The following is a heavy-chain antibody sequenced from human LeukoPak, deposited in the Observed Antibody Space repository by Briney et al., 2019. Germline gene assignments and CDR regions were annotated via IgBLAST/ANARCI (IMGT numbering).Heavy chain of an antibody. Sequence: SETLSLTCAVSGGSISSSNWWSWVRQPPGKGLEWIGEIYHSGSTNYNPSLKSRVTISVDKSKNQFSLKLSSVTAADTAVYYCARAKAYHDSSGYYSYYFDYWGQGTLVTVPS. J-gene: IGHJ4*02. CDR2: IYHSGST. D-gene: IGHD3-22*01. CDR1: GGSISSSNW. CDR3: ARAKAYHDSSGYYSYYFDY. V-gene: IGHV4-4*02.